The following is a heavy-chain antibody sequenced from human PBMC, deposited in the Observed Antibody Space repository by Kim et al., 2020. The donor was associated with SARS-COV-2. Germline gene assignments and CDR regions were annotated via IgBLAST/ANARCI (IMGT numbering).Heavy chain of an antibody. CDR1: GFTFTNYG. Sequence: GGSLRLSCAASGFTFTNYGIHWVRQAPGKGLEGVAVISYDGSNKYYADSVKGRFTISRDNSKNTLFLQMNSLRAEDTALYYCAKDSYVSGTYYIHSFYYSMDVWGHGTTVTVSS. J-gene: IGHJ6*02. CDR2: ISYDGSNK. CDR3: AKDSYVSGTYYIHSFYYSMDV. V-gene: IGHV3-30*18. D-gene: IGHD3-10*01.